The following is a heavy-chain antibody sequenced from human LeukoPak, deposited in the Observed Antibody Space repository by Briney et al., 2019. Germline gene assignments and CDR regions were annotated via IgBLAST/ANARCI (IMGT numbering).Heavy chain of an antibody. D-gene: IGHD2-2*01. J-gene: IGHJ5*02. CDR3: AREGDVVADVNWFDP. Sequence: ASVKVSCKASGYTFTGYYMHWVRQAPGQGPEWMGWINPNSGATNYAQKFQGRVTMTRDTSISTAYMDLSRLRSDDTAVYYCAREGDVVADVNWFDPWGQGTLVTVSS. CDR2: INPNSGAT. CDR1: GYTFTGYY. V-gene: IGHV1-2*02.